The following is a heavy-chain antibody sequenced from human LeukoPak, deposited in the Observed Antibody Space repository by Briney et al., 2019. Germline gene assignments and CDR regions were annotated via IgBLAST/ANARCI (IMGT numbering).Heavy chain of an antibody. CDR1: GFTFSSYA. D-gene: IGHD3-22*01. CDR2: ISGSGGST. J-gene: IGHJ4*02. CDR3: AKPGHLDYYDSSGYHFDY. Sequence: PGGSLRFSCAASGFTFSSYAMSWVRQAPGKGLEWVSAISGSGGSTYYADSVKGRFTISRDNSKNTLYLQMNSLRAEDTAVYYCAKPGHLDYYDSSGYHFDYWGQGTLVTVSS. V-gene: IGHV3-23*01.